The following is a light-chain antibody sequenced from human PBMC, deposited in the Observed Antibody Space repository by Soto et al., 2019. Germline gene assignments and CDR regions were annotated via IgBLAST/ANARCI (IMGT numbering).Light chain of an antibody. V-gene: IGKV3-15*01. CDR2: DAS. Sequence: EIVMTQSPATLSVSPGERATLSCRASQSLSSNLAWYQQKPGQAPRLLIYDASTRATGTPARFSGSGSGTEFPLTISSLQSEDSVVYCCQQYHHWRTFGQGTKVEIK. CDR3: QQYHHWRT. J-gene: IGKJ1*01. CDR1: QSLSSN.